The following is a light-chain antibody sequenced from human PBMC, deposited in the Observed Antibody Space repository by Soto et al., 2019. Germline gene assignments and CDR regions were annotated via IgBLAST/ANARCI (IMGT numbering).Light chain of an antibody. CDR2: DAS. V-gene: IGKV1-5*01. CDR3: QQYNSYSST. CDR1: QSIGNW. J-gene: IGKJ1*01. Sequence: DIQMTQSPSTLSASVGDRVTITCRASQSIGNWLAWYQQKPGKAPKLLIYDASSLESGVPSRFSGSGSGTEFTLTITSLPPDPFAPYSCQQYNSYSSTFGHGTKVDI.